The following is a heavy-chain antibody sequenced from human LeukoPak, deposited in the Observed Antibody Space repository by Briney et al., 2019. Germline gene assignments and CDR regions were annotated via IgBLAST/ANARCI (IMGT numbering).Heavy chain of an antibody. Sequence: GGSLRLSCAASGFTFNDYAMSWVRQAPGKGLEWVSRISNSGGTTYYADSVKGRFTISRDNSKNTVYLQMNSLRGEDTAVYYCAKDIAYCSSTSCYQPFDYWGQGALVTVSS. CDR2: ISNSGGTT. CDR3: AKDIAYCSSTSCYQPFDY. D-gene: IGHD2-2*01. CDR1: GFTFNDYA. J-gene: IGHJ4*02. V-gene: IGHV3-23*01.